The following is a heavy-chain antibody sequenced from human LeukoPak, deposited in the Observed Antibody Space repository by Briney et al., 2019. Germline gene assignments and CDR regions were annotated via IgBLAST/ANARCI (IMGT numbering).Heavy chain of an antibody. CDR1: GGSISSYY. D-gene: IGHD3-9*01. J-gene: IGHJ6*02. V-gene: IGHV4-59*12. Sequence: KPSETLSLTCTVSGGSISSYYWSWIRQPPGKGLEWIGYIYYSGSTYYNPSLKSRVTISVDTSKNQFSLKLSSVTAADTAVYYCARDPILTGGIYYGMDVWGQGTTVTVSS. CDR3: ARDPILTGGIYYGMDV. CDR2: IYYSGST.